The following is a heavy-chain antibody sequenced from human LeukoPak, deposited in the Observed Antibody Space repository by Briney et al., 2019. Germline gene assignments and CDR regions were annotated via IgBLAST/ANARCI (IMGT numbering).Heavy chain of an antibody. CDR2: ISWNSGSI. Sequence: GRSLRLSSAASGFTFDDYAMHWVRQAPGKGLEWVSCISWNSGSIGYADSVKGRFTISRDNAKNSLYLQMNSLRAEDTALYYCAKDIGMATIGIDYWGQGTLVTVSS. CDR3: AKDIGMATIGIDY. CDR1: GFTFDDYA. V-gene: IGHV3-9*01. D-gene: IGHD5-24*01. J-gene: IGHJ4*02.